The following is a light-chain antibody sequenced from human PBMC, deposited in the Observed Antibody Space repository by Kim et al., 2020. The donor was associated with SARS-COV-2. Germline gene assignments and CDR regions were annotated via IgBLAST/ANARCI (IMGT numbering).Light chain of an antibody. CDR1: KKSRSY. J-gene: IGKJ5*01. CDR3: QRYYYWRA. CDR2: DAS. V-gene: IGKV3-15*01. Sequence: VARGESVTLSCRASKKSRSYLCCYQQKPGHAPGVLLYDASTRAAGTSARFRGSGSGTEFTLTIASLQCEDAAVYYCQRYYYWRAFGQGTRLEIK.